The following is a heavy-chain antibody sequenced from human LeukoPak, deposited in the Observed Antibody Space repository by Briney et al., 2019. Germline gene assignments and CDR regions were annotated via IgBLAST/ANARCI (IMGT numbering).Heavy chain of an antibody. CDR3: AKGGYYDSSGYHDY. V-gene: IGHV3-21*01. J-gene: IGHJ4*02. CDR2: ISSSTGNT. CDR1: GFTFSLYN. D-gene: IGHD3-22*01. Sequence: GGSLRLSCAASGFTFSLYNMNWVRQAPGKGLEWVSFISSSTGNTYYADSVKGRFTISRDNAKNSVYLQMNSLRAEDTAVYYCAKGGYYDSSGYHDYWGQGTLVTVSS.